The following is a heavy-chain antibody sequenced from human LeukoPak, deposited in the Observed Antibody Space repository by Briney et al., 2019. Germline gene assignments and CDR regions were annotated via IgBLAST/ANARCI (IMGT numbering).Heavy chain of an antibody. Sequence: GGSLRLSYAASGFTFSDYYMSWIRQAPGKGLEWVSYISSSGSTIYYADSVKGRFTISRDNAKNSLYLQMNSLRAEDTAVYYCATPPSYAVLGDWGQGTLVTVSS. CDR1: GFTFSDYY. V-gene: IGHV3-11*04. J-gene: IGHJ4*02. D-gene: IGHD1-26*01. CDR2: ISSSGSTI. CDR3: ATPPSYAVLGD.